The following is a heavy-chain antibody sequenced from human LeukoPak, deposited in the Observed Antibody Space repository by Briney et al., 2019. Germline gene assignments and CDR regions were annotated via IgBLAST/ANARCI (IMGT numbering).Heavy chain of an antibody. D-gene: IGHD4-17*01. Sequence: RSGGSLRLSCAASGFTFSDYYMSWIRQAPGKGLEWVSYISGSSSYTIYADSVKGRFTISRDNAKNSLYLQMNSLRAEDTAVYYCARVTPYAESALDYWGQGTLVTVSS. CDR1: GFTFSDYY. V-gene: IGHV3-11*06. J-gene: IGHJ4*02. CDR2: ISGSSSYT. CDR3: ARVTPYAESALDY.